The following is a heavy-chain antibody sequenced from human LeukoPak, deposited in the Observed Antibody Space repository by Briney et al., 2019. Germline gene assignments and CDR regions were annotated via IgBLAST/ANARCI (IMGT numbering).Heavy chain of an antibody. CDR3: ARDVRGDDMITFGGASDY. V-gene: IGHV3-11*04. CDR2: ISSSGSTI. J-gene: IGHJ4*02. Sequence: GGSLRLSCAASGFTFSDYYMSWIRQAPGKGLEWVSYISSSGSTIYYADSVKGRFTISRDNGKNSLYLQMNSLRAEDTAVYYCARDVRGDDMITFGGASDYWGQGTLVTVSS. D-gene: IGHD3-16*01. CDR1: GFTFSDYY.